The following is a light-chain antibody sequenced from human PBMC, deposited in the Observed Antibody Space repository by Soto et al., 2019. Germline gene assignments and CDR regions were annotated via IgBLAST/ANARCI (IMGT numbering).Light chain of an antibody. CDR3: QHYVTWPLT. Sequence: EIVLTQSPATLSLSPGTGATLSCRASQIVTSSLAWYQQRPGQAPRLLIYDTFTRATGIPARFSAKGAGTDFTLTISSLEPEDFAVYYCQHYVTWPLTFGGGTKVE. J-gene: IGKJ4*01. CDR1: QIVTSS. V-gene: IGKV3-11*01. CDR2: DTF.